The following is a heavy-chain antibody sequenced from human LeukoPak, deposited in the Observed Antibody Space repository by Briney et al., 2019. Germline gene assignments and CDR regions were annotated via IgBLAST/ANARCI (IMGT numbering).Heavy chain of an antibody. CDR2: IYTSGST. CDR3: ARVGLGTFSFD. D-gene: IGHD3-16*01. Sequence: PSETLSLTCIVSGGSISSGSYYWRWIRQPAGKGLEWIGRIYTSGSTNYNPSLKSRVTISVDTSKNQFSLKLSSVTAADTAVYYCARVGLGTFSFDWGQGTLVTVSS. V-gene: IGHV4-61*02. J-gene: IGHJ4*02. CDR1: GGSISSGSYY.